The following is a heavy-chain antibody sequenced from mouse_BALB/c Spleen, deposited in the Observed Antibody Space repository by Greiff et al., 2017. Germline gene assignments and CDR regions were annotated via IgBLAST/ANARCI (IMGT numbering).Heavy chain of an antibody. D-gene: IGHD4-1*02. CDR1: GYTFTSYV. V-gene: IGHV1-14*01. CDR3: ARSTGTYAMDY. CDR2: INPYNDGT. J-gene: IGHJ4*01. Sequence: EVQLQQSGPELVKPGASVKMSCKASGYTFTSYVMHWVKQKPGQVLEWIGYINPYNDGTKYNEKFKGKATLTSDKSSSTAYMELSSLTSEDSAVYYCARSTGTYAMDYWGQGTSVTVSS.